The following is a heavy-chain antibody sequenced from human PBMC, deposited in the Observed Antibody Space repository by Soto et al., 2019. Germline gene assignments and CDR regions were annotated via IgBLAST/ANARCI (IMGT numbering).Heavy chain of an antibody. CDR3: AKVIQGYYYYMDV. CDR2: ISYDGSNK. J-gene: IGHJ6*03. V-gene: IGHV3-30*18. CDR1: GFTFSSYG. Sequence: QVQLVESGGGVVQPGRSLRLSCAASGFTFSSYGMHWVRQAPGKGLEWVAVISYDGSNKYYADSVKGRFTISRDNSKNTLYLKMNSLRAEDTAVYYCAKVIQGYYYYMDVWGKGTTVTVSS.